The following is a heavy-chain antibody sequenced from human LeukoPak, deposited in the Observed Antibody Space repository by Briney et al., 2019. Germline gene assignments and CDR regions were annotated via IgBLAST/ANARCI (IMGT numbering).Heavy chain of an antibody. V-gene: IGHV1-8*01. CDR3: AKRGYSYGDFDY. CDR1: GYTFTSYD. D-gene: IGHD5-18*01. CDR2: MNPNSGNT. J-gene: IGHJ4*02. Sequence: ASVKVSCKASGYTFTSYDINWVRQATGQGLEWMGWMNPNSGNTGYAQKFQGRVTMTRNTSISTAYMELSSLRSEDTAVYYCAKRGYSYGDFDYWGQGTMVTVSS.